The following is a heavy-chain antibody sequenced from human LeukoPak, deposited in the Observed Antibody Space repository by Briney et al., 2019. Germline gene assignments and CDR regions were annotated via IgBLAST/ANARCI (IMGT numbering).Heavy chain of an antibody. V-gene: IGHV1-2*02. D-gene: IGHD3-22*01. CDR2: INPHSGGT. J-gene: IGHJ5*02. CDR3: ARDESRYYDSSDYRRRANWFDP. Sequence: ASVKVSCKASGYTFTGYYMHWVRQAPGQGLEWMGWINPHSGGTNYAQKFQGRVTMTRDTSISTAYMELSRLRSDDTAVYYCARDESRYYDSSDYRRRANWFDPWGQGTLVTVSS. CDR1: GYTFTGYY.